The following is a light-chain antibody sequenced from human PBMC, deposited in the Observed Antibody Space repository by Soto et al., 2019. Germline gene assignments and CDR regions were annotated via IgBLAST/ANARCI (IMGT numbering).Light chain of an antibody. V-gene: IGLV2-14*01. J-gene: IGLJ1*01. Sequence: QSALTQLASVSRSRGQSITISCVGRNTDVGQDKTVSWYQQGPGKAPKLLTFEVTNRPSGVSTRFSGSRSGNTASLTISGLQPDDEGDYFCVSYTDTDTLLFGTGTKVPVL. CDR1: NTDVGQDKT. CDR3: VSYTDTDTLL. CDR2: EVT.